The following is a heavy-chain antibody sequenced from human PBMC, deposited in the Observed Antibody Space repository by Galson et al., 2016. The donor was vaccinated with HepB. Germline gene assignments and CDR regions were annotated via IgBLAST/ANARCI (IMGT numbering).Heavy chain of an antibody. D-gene: IGHD5-18*01. CDR2: ISSASNTI. J-gene: IGHJ4*02. CDR1: GFTFSSYS. CDR3: AREKTATIDY. Sequence: SLRLSCAASGFTFSSYSMNWVRRAPGKGLEWVSYISSASNTIYYADSVKGRFTISRDNAKNSLYLQMNSLRDEDTAVYYCAREKTATIDYWGQGTLVTFSS. V-gene: IGHV3-48*02.